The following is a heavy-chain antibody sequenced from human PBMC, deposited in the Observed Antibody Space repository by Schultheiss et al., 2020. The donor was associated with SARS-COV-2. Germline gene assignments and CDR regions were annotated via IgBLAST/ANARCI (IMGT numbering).Heavy chain of an antibody. D-gene: IGHD3-22*01. V-gene: IGHV1-2*02. CDR1: GDTFSGYY. CDR2: INPNSGAT. J-gene: IGHJ5*02. CDR3: ARDLDSSGYWDWFDP. Sequence: ASVKVSCKAAGDTFSGYYMNWVRQAPGQGLEWMGWINPNSGATNYAQRFQGRVTMTRDTSISTAYMELSRLRSDDTAVYYCARDLDSSGYWDWFDPWGQGTLVTVSS.